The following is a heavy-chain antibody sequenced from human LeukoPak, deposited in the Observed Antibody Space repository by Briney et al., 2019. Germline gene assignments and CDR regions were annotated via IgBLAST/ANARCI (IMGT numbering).Heavy chain of an antibody. J-gene: IGHJ5*02. D-gene: IGHD3-10*01. CDR1: GGSFSGYY. CDR3: ASLYYYGSGSPNWFDP. V-gene: IGHV4-34*01. Sequence: SETLSLTCAVYGGSFSGYYWSWIRQPPGKGLEGIGEINHSGSTNYNPSLKSRVTISVDTSKNQFSLKLSSVTAADTAVYYCASLYYYGSGSPNWFDPWGQGTLVTVSS. CDR2: INHSGST.